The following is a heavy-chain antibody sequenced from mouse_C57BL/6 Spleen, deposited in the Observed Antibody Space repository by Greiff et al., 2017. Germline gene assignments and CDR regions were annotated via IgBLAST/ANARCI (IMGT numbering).Heavy chain of an antibody. J-gene: IGHJ1*03. CDR2: IDPSDSYT. CDR1: GYTFTSYW. CDR3: ARYRYFDV. Sequence: QVQLQQPGAELVMPGASVKLSCKASGYTFTSYWMHWVKQRPGQGLEWIGEIDPSDSYTNYNQKFKGKSTLTVDKSSSTAYMQLSSLTSEDSAVCDCARYRYFDVWGTGTTVTVSS. V-gene: IGHV1-69*01.